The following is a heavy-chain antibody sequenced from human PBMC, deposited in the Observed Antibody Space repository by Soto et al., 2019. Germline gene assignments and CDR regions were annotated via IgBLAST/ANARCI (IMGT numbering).Heavy chain of an antibody. D-gene: IGHD6-6*01. Sequence: QLTLKESGPPLVNPTQTLTLTCTFSGFSLSSGVGVGWIRQPPGKALEWLALIYWDDDKRYSPSLKSRLTITKDTSKNQVVLTMTNLDPVDAATYYCAHSPSSSYNAFDIWGQGTMVTVSS. J-gene: IGHJ3*02. V-gene: IGHV2-5*02. CDR2: IYWDDDK. CDR3: AHSPSSSYNAFDI. CDR1: GFSLSSGVG.